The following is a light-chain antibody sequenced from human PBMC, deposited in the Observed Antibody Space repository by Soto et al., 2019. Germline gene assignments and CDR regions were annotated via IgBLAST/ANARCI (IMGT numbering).Light chain of an antibody. CDR3: QQSYSTPRT. J-gene: IGKJ1*01. Sequence: DIQMTQSPSSLSASVGDRVTITCRASQSINRFLNWYKQKPGKAPKLLIYGASSLQTGVPSRFSGSGSGTDFTLIISSLQAEDFATYYCQQSYSTPRTFGQGTKVEIK. CDR1: QSINRF. V-gene: IGKV1-39*01. CDR2: GAS.